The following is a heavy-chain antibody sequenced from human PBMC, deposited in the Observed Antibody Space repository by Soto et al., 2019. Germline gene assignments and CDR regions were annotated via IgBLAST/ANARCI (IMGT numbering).Heavy chain of an antibody. Sequence: EVPLVESGGGLVQPGGSLRLSCAASGFMFGSYWMYWVRQAPGKGLVWVSHINSDGSSTNYADSVKGRVTISRDNAKNRLYLQMNSLRVXXTXXXXXXXXXXXXXXXXRGQPWFDPWGQGTLVTVXX. CDR1: GFMFGSYW. J-gene: IGHJ5*02. D-gene: IGHD1-1*01. CDR3: XXXXXXXXXXXRGQPWFDP. CDR2: INSDGSST. V-gene: IGHV3-74*01.